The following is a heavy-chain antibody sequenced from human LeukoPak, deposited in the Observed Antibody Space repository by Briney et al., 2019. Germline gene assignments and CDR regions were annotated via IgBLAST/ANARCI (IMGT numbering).Heavy chain of an antibody. Sequence: GGSLRLSCAASGFTFSSYEMNWVRQAPGKGLVWVSRINGDGGSTSYVDSVKGRFTISRDNAKNTLYLQMNSLRAEDTAVYYCTTLTGDSDAFDIWGQGTVVTVSS. J-gene: IGHJ3*02. CDR1: GFTFSSYE. CDR3: TTLTGDSDAFDI. V-gene: IGHV3-74*01. CDR2: INGDGGST. D-gene: IGHD7-27*01.